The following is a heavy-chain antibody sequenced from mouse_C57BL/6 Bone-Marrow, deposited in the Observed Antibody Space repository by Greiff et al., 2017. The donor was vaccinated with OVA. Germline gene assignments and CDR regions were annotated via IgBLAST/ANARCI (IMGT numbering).Heavy chain of an antibody. Sequence: EVQLQQSGAELVRPGASVKLSCTASGFNIKDYYMHWVKQRPEQGLEWIGRIDPEDGDTEYAPKFQGKATMTADTSSNTAYLQLSSLTADDTAVYDCTPLIYDGYYRAYGGQGTLVTVSA. CDR1: GFNIKDYY. D-gene: IGHD2-3*01. CDR2: IDPEDGDT. V-gene: IGHV14-1*01. J-gene: IGHJ3*01. CDR3: TPLIYDGYYRAY.